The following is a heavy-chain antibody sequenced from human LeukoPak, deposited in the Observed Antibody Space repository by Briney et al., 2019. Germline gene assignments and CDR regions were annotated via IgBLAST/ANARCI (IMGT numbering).Heavy chain of an antibody. J-gene: IGHJ3*02. Sequence: ASVKVSCKASGYTFSRYGITWVRQAPGQGLEWMGGISGDSGKTNYAQNLQGRMTMTTDTSTTTASLELKSLRFDDTAVYYCAKDFKNSRVTGTSRGSDSFDIWGQGTMVTVSS. D-gene: IGHD1-1*01. CDR2: ISGDSGKT. CDR1: GYTFSRYG. V-gene: IGHV1-18*01. CDR3: AKDFKNSRVTGTSRGSDSFDI.